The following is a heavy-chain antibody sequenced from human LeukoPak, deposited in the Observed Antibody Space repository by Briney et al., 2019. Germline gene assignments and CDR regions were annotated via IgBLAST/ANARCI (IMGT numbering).Heavy chain of an antibody. CDR1: GFTFSSYG. CDR2: ISYDGSNK. J-gene: IGHJ4*02. V-gene: IGHV3-30*03. CDR3: AIRSGGYFDY. Sequence: GGSLRLSCAASGFTFSSYGMHWVRQAPGKGLEWVAVISYDGSNKYYADSVKGRFTISRDNSKNTLYLQMNSLRAEDTAVYYCAIRSGGYFDYWGQGTLVTVSS.